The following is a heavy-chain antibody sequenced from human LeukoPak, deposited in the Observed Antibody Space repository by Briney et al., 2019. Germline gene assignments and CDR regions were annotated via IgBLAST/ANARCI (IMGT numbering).Heavy chain of an antibody. CDR1: GFNFDDYA. V-gene: IGHV3-9*01. J-gene: IGHJ4*02. D-gene: IGHD4-17*01. CDR2: ISGYRASL. CDR3: AKDETTWVTTPNY. Sequence: GGSLRLSCAASGFNFDDYAMQWVRQVPGKGLEWVSGISGYRASLGYADSVKGRFTISRDNAKNSLYLQMNSLRVEDTALYYCAKDETTWVTTPNYWGRGTLVTVSS.